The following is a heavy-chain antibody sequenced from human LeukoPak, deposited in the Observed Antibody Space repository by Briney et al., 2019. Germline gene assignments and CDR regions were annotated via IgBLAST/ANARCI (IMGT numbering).Heavy chain of an antibody. J-gene: IGHJ4*02. V-gene: IGHV1-18*01. Sequence: ASVKVSCKASGYTFTSYVISWVRQAPGQGLEWMGWISAYNGNTNYAQKLQGRVTMTTDTSTSTAYMELRSLRSDDTAVYSCARDPRSYDFWSGYLDYWGQGTLVTVSS. CDR2: ISAYNGNT. CDR3: ARDPRSYDFWSGYLDY. D-gene: IGHD3-3*01. CDR1: GYTFTSYV.